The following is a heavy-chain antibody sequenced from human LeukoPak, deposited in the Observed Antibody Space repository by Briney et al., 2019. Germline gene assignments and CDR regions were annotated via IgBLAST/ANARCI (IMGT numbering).Heavy chain of an antibody. D-gene: IGHD7-27*01. Sequence: GVSLRLSCAASGFTFSSYGMHWVRQAPGKGLEWVAFIRYDGSNKHYADSVKGRFTISRDNAKNSLYLQMNSLRAEDTAVYYCARLRWGYYMDVWGKGTTVTVSS. CDR3: ARLRWGYYMDV. J-gene: IGHJ6*03. V-gene: IGHV3-30*02. CDR1: GFTFSSYG. CDR2: IRYDGSNK.